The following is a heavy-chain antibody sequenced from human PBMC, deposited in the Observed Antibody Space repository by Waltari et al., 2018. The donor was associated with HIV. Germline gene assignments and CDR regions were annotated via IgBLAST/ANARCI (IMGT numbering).Heavy chain of an antibody. CDR2: ISYDGNSE. CDR3: GRVCGSDCSFDY. V-gene: IGHV3-30*03. D-gene: IGHD2-21*02. Sequence: QVHLVESGGGVVQPGRSLRLSCAASGFTFSNSGMDWVRQAPGKGLEWVAAISYDGNSESYADSVKGRFTISRDNPRNTLYLQMNSLKTEDTAVYYCGRVCGSDCSFDYWGQGTLVTVSS. CDR1: GFTFSNSG. J-gene: IGHJ4*02.